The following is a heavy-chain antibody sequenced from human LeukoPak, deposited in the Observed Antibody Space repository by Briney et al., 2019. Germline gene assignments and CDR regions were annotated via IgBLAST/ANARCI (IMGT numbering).Heavy chain of an antibody. CDR3: AKDYGGNSG. CDR1: GFTVSSYD. Sequence: KAGGSLRLSCAASGFTVSSYDMSWVRQAPGKGLEWVSTIYSGGSTYYADSVKGRFTISRDNSKNTLYLQMNSLRAEDTAVYYCAKDYGGNSGWGQGTLVTVSS. D-gene: IGHD4-23*01. CDR2: IYSGGST. J-gene: IGHJ1*01. V-gene: IGHV3-53*01.